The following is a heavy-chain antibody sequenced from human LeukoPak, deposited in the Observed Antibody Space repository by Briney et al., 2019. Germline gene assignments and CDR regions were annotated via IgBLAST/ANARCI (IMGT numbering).Heavy chain of an antibody. V-gene: IGHV3-21*01. D-gene: IGHD3-9*01. CDR2: ITSGGDYI. CDR3: ARGHYDVLAASYKWTPDY. J-gene: IGHJ4*02. CDR1: GFTFNTFN. Sequence: GGSLRLSCAASGFTFNTFNMNWVRQAPGKGLEWVSSITSGGDYIYYADSVKGRFTTSRNNAKNSLSLQLNSLRVEDTAVYYCARGHYDVLAASYKWTPDYWGQGTLVTVSS.